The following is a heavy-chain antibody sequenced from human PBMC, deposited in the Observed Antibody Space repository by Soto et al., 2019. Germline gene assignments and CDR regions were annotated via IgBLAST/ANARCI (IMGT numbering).Heavy chain of an antibody. CDR1: GASVTSSSYF. J-gene: IGHJ4*02. CDR2: IYYNGNT. Sequence: SETLSLTCTVSGASVTSSSYFWGWTRQPPGKGLEWIGTIYYNGNTFYNPSLKSRLSISVDSSKNQLSLNLDSVTAADTAIYFCARRPYTVTTWDFWGQGTLVTVSS. CDR3: ARRPYTVTTWDF. D-gene: IGHD4-17*01. V-gene: IGHV4-39*01.